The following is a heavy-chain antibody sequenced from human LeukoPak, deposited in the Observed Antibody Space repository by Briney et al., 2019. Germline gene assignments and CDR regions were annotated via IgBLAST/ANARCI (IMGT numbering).Heavy chain of an antibody. V-gene: IGHV3-33*01. CDR3: ARDHDGSGWYIGY. D-gene: IGHD6-19*01. CDR2: IWYDGSNK. CDR1: GFTFSTYG. J-gene: IGHJ4*02. Sequence: GGSLRLSCAVSGFTFSTYGMHWVRQAPGKGLEWVAVIWYDGSNKYYADSVKGRFTISRDNSKNTLYLQMNSLRAEDTAVYYCARDHDGSGWYIGYWGQGTLVTVSS.